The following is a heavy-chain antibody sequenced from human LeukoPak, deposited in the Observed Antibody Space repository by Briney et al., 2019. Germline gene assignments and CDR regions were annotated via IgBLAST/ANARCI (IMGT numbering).Heavy chain of an antibody. V-gene: IGHV3-7*04. CDR1: GFTFSTYW. Sequence: GGSLRLSCAASGFTFSTYWMSWVRQAPGKGLEWVANINQDGSEKYYVDSVKGRFTVSRDNAKNSLYLQMNSLRAEDTAVYYRTRDRGDFDYWGQGTLVTVSS. CDR2: INQDGSEK. CDR3: TRDRGDFDY. J-gene: IGHJ4*02.